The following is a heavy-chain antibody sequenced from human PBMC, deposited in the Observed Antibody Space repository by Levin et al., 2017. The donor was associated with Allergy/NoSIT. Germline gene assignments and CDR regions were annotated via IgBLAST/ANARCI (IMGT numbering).Heavy chain of an antibody. V-gene: IGHV3-23*01. CDR1: GFTFSSYA. Sequence: GGSLRLSCAASGFTFSSYAMSWVRQAPGKGLEWVSAISGSGGSTYYADSVKGRFTISRDNSKNTLYLQMNSLRAEDTAVYYCAKVGDYDYIWGSPTWRFDPWGQGTLVTVSS. CDR2: ISGSGGST. J-gene: IGHJ5*02. D-gene: IGHD3-16*01. CDR3: AKVGDYDYIWGSPTWRFDP.